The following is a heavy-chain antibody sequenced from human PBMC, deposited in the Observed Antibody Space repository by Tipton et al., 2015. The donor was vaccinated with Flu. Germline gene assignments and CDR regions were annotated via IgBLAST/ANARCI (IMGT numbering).Heavy chain of an antibody. CDR3: ARADTDYDYVSAYFDY. D-gene: IGHD3-16*01. CDR2: IYHSGST. J-gene: IGHJ4*02. CDR1: GYSISSDYY. Sequence: TLSLTCAVSGYSISSDYYWGWIRQPPGKGLEWIGSIYHSGSTYYNPSLKSRVTISVDTSKNQFSLKLSSVTAADTAVYYCARADTDYDYVSAYFDYWGQGTLVTVSS. V-gene: IGHV4-38-2*01.